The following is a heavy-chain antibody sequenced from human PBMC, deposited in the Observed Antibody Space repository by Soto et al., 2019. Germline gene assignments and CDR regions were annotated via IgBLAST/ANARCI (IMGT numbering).Heavy chain of an antibody. CDR2: ISGSGGST. CDR1: GFTFSSYA. V-gene: IGHV3-23*01. J-gene: IGHJ5*02. Sequence: GGSLRLSCAASGFTFSSYAMSWVRQAPGKGLEWVSAISGSGGSTYYADSVKGRFTISRDNSKNTLYLQMNSLRAEDTAVYYCAQGPPSSSWYTHWFDPWGQGTLVTVSS. CDR3: AQGPPSSSWYTHWFDP. D-gene: IGHD6-13*01.